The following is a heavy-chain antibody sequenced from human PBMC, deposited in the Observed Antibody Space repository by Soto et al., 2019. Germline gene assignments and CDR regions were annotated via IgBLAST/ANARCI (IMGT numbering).Heavy chain of an antibody. J-gene: IGHJ6*02. CDR2: ISAYNGNT. V-gene: IGHV1-18*01. D-gene: IGHD6-19*01. CDR3: ARDRGAVAGYYYYGMDV. Sequence: ASVKVSCKASGYTFTSYGISWVRQAPGQGLEWMGWISAYNGNTNYAQKLQGRVTMTTDTSTSTAYMELRSLRSDDTAVHYCARDRGAVAGYYYYGMDVWGQGTTVTVSS. CDR1: GYTFTSYG.